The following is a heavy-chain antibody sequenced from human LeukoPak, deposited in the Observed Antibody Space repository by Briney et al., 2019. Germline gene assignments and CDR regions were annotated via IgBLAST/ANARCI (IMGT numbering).Heavy chain of an antibody. CDR3: SKATPPRDGSNPDY. CDR1: GFTFSSYV. D-gene: IGHD5-24*01. CDR2: INHNAETI. Sequence: GGSLRLSCAASGFTFSSYVMSWVRQAPGKGLEWVSYINHNAETIYYADSVKGRFTISRDNAKNVLYLQMNSLRAEDTALYYCSKATPPRDGSNPDYWGQGTLVTVSS. V-gene: IGHV3-48*01. J-gene: IGHJ4*02.